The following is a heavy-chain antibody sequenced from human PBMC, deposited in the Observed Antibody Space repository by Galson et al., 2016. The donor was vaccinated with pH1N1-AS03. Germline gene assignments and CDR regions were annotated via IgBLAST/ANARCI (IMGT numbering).Heavy chain of an antibody. D-gene: IGHD3-3*01. J-gene: IGHJ3*02. CDR2: IKQDGSEK. V-gene: IGHV3-7*03. CDR1: GFNFSGYW. Sequence: SLRLSCAASGFNFSGYWMTWVRQAPGKGLQWVANIKQDGSEKYYVDSVKGRFTISRDNAQKSLYLQITSLRAEDTAVYYCAKGKDFWSGYPDDPFDIWGQGTMVTVSS. CDR3: AKGKDFWSGYPDDPFDI.